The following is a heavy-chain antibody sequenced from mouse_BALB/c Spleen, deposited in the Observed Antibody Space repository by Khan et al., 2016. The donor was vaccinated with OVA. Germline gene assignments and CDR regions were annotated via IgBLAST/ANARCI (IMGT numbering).Heavy chain of an antibody. Sequence: EVELVESGGDLVKPGGSLKLSCAASGFTFSSYSMSWVRQTPDKRLEWIASISSGGDYTYFPDSEKGRFTISRDNTDNALYLQMSSLRSEDTAMYLCASHLTGSFDYWGQGTLVTVSA. V-gene: IGHV5-6*01. CDR1: GFTFSSYS. CDR2: ISSGGDYT. J-gene: IGHJ3*01. D-gene: IGHD4-1*01. CDR3: ASHLTGSFDY.